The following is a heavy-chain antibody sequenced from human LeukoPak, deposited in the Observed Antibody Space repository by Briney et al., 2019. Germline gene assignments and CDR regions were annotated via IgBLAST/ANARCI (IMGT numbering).Heavy chain of an antibody. CDR3: ARHGGYDILTGYCDY. CDR1: GYSFTSYW. Sequence: GGSLKISCKGSGYSFTSYWIGWVRQMPGKGLEWMGIIYPGDSDTRYSPSFQGQVTISADKSISTAYLQWSSLKASDTAMYYCARHGGYDILTGYCDYWGQGTLVTVSS. CDR2: IYPGDSDT. D-gene: IGHD3-9*01. J-gene: IGHJ4*02. V-gene: IGHV5-51*01.